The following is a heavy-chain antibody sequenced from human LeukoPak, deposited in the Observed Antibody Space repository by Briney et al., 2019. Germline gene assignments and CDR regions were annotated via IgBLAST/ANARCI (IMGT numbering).Heavy chain of an antibody. Sequence: GASVKVSCKASGYTFTSNGINWVRQAPGQGLERMGWISAYNGDTNYAQKLQGRVTMTTDTSTNTAYMELRSLRSDDTAVYYCARGGRSMATYDYWGQGTLVTVSS. V-gene: IGHV1-18*01. CDR2: ISAYNGDT. CDR3: ARGGRSMATYDY. D-gene: IGHD5-24*01. CDR1: GYTFTSNG. J-gene: IGHJ4*02.